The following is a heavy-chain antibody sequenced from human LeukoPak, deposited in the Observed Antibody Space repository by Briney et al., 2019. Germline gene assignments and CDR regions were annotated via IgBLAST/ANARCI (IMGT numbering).Heavy chain of an antibody. J-gene: IGHJ4*02. CDR3: ARAVRNQLLSEY. D-gene: IGHD2-2*01. Sequence: ASVKVSCKTSGYTFSSYDVTWVRQAPGQGLEYMGWMNPNSGNTDCAQKFRGRITMTSDASITSAYMELSSLTSEDTAVYYCARAVRNQLLSEYWGQGTLITVSS. CDR2: MNPNSGNT. V-gene: IGHV1-8*01. CDR1: GYTFSSYD.